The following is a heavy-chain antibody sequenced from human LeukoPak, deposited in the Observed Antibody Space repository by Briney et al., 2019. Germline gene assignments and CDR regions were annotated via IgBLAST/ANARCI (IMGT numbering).Heavy chain of an antibody. CDR1: GFTFSSYG. CDR3: AREPLCYGYGLGYYGMDV. D-gene: IGHD5-18*01. Sequence: GGSLRLSCAASGFTFSSYGMHWVRQAPGKGLEWVAVIWYDGSNKYYADSVKGRFTISRDNSKNTLYLQMNSLRAEDTAVYYCAREPLCYGYGLGYYGMDVWGQGTTVTVSS. CDR2: IWYDGSNK. V-gene: IGHV3-33*01. J-gene: IGHJ6*02.